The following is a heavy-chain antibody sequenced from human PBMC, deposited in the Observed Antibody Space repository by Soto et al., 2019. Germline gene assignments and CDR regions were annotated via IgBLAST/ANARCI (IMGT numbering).Heavy chain of an antibody. J-gene: IGHJ5*02. V-gene: IGHV4-59*12. Sequence: SETLSLTCTVSGGSITSSYWSWIRRPPGKGLEWIAYIYDTGISGYTPSTSYNPSLKSRVTMSVDTSRSQFSLKLTSVTAADTAVYYCARVISDIGIPDSSGYYNWFDPWGQGTLVTVSS. D-gene: IGHD3-22*01. CDR3: ARVISDIGIPDSSGYYNWFDP. CDR1: GGSITSSY. CDR2: IYDTGISGYTPST.